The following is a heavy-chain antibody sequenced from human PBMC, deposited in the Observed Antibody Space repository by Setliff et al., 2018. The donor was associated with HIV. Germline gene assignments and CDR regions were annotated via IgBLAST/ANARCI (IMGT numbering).Heavy chain of an antibody. CDR1: GYSISSGYY. V-gene: IGHV4-38-2*02. Sequence: KASETLSLTCTVSGYSISSGYYWGWSRQPPGKGLEWIGSIYHSGITYYNSSLKSRVTISVDTSKNQFSLNLTSVTAAGTAVYYCAILGYSGSLVGAFDIWGQGTMVTVSS. CDR2: IYHSGIT. D-gene: IGHD1-26*01. CDR3: AILGYSGSLVGAFDI. J-gene: IGHJ3*02.